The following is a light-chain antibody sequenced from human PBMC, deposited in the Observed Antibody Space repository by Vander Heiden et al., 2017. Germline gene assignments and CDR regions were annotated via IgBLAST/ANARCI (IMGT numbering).Light chain of an antibody. J-gene: IGKJ3*01. CDR3: QQSYNTPLT. Sequence: DIQMTQSPSSLSASVGDRVTITCRASQSTSIYLNWYQQKPGKAPKLLIYTASSLESGVPSRFSGSGSGTDFSLTISSLQPEDFATFYCQQSYNTPLTFGPGTRVDI. V-gene: IGKV1-39*01. CDR2: TAS. CDR1: QSTSIY.